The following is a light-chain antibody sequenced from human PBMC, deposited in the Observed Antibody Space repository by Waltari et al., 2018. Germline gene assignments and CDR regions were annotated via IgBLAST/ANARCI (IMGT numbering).Light chain of an antibody. V-gene: IGKV3-20*01. J-gene: IGKJ2*01. CDR2: ATS. Sequence: EVVLTQFPGTLSLSPGERAILSCRTSQSVSSSYLAWYQQKPGQAPSLLIYATSTRVTGTPDRFSGSGSGTDFALSISRLEPEDFAVYFCQRYGSSPPVYTFGPGTKLVIK. CDR1: QSVSSSY. CDR3: QRYGSSPPVYT.